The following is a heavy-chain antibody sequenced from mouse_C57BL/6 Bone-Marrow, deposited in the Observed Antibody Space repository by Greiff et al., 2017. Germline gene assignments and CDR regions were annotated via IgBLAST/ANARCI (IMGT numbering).Heavy chain of an antibody. V-gene: IGHV1-4*01. CDR2: INPSSVYT. CDR3: ARGYSNYGGVFFAY. D-gene: IGHD2-5*01. Sequence: QVPVKQSGAELARPGASVKMSCKASGYTFTSYTMHWVKQRPGQGLEWIGYINPSSVYTKYNQKFKDKAPLTADKASSTAYMQLSSLTSGDSAVYYCARGYSNYGGVFFAYWGQGTLVTVSA. CDR1: GYTFTSYT. J-gene: IGHJ3*01.